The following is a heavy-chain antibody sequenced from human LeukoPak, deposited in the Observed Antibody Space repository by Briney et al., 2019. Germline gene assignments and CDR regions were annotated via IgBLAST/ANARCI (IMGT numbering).Heavy chain of an antibody. D-gene: IGHD2-2*01. J-gene: IGHJ4*02. V-gene: IGHV3-30*04. Sequence: PGGSLRLSCAASGFTFSSYAMHWVRQAPGKGLEWVAVISYDGSNKYYADSVKGRFTISRDNSKNTLYLQMNSLRAEDTAVYCCARAQDLIVVVPFDYWGQGTLVTVSS. CDR1: GFTFSSYA. CDR3: ARAQDLIVVVPFDY. CDR2: ISYDGSNK.